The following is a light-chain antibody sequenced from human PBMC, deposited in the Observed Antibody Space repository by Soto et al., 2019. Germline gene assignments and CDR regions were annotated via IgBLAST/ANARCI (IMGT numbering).Light chain of an antibody. CDR2: YDS. CDR3: QVWDSSSAHPV. V-gene: IGLV3-21*04. Sequence: SYELTQPPSVSVAPGKTARITCGGSNIGSKSVHWYQQKPGQAPVLVIYYDSDRPSGIPERFSGSNSGNTATLTISRVEAGDEADYYCQVWDSSSAHPVFGGGTKLTVL. J-gene: IGLJ3*02. CDR1: NIGSKS.